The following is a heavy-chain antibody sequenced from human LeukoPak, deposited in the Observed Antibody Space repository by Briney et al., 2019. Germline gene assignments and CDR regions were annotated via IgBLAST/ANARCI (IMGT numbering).Heavy chain of an antibody. CDR2: IKSKTDGGTT. CDR1: GFTFSNAW. V-gene: IGHV3-15*01. Sequence: GSLRLSCAASGFTFSNAWMSWVRQAPGKGLEWVGRIKSKTDGGTTDYAAPVKGRFTISRDDSKNTLYLQMNSLKTEDTAVYYCARDSSDSYYFDYWGQGTLVTVSS. CDR3: ARDSSDSYYFDY. D-gene: IGHD2-21*02. J-gene: IGHJ4*02.